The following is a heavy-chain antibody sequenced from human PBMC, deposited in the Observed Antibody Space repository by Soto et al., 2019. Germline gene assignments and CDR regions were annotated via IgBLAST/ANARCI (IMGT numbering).Heavy chain of an antibody. D-gene: IGHD4-17*01. CDR1: GYIFNSYG. CDR2: ISAHNGNT. Sequence: GPEVKKPGASVKVSCKGSGYIFNSYGIAWVRQAPGQGLEWMGWISAHNGNTEYAQKFQGRVTVTRDTSTSTAYLELRSLRSDDTALYYCARGRYGDYWGQGALVTVSS. V-gene: IGHV1-18*01. J-gene: IGHJ4*02. CDR3: ARGRYGDY.